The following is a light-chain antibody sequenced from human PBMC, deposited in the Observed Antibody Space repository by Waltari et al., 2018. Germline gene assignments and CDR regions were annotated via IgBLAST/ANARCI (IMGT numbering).Light chain of an antibody. CDR1: SSDVGTYTY. CDR2: DVT. V-gene: IGLV2-14*03. Sequence: QSALTQPASVSGSPGQSITISCTGTSSDVGTYTYVSWYQQYPGKAPKRMIFDVTKRPSGFSNCFSGAKSGNTASLTISGLQADDEADYYCNSYTATGAFVFGTGTKVTVL. CDR3: NSYTATGAFV. J-gene: IGLJ1*01.